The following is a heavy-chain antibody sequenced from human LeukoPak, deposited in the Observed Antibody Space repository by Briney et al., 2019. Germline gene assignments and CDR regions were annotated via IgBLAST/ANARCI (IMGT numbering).Heavy chain of an antibody. CDR1: GFTFSSYW. D-gene: IGHD4-11*01. CDR2: VKSDGSST. J-gene: IGHJ4*02. Sequence: PGGSLRLSCAASGFTFSSYWMHWVRQAPGKGLVWVSRVKSDGSSTNYADSVKGRFTISRDNAKNTLYLQMNSLRAEDTAVYYCAREDNSDYYVDYWGQGTLVTVSS. V-gene: IGHV3-74*01. CDR3: AREDNSDYYVDY.